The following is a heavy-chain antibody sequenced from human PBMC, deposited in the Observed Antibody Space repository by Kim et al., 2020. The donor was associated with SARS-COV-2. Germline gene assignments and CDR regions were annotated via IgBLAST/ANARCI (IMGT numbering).Heavy chain of an antibody. CDR2: ISGSGGST. D-gene: IGHD6-19*01. CDR1: GFTFSSYA. CDR3: AKTPSRWLAYNWFDP. Sequence: GGSLRLSCAASGFTFSSYAMSWVRQAPGKGLEWVSAISGSGGSTYYADSVKGRFTISRDNSKNTLYLQMNSLRAEDTAVYYCAKTPSRWLAYNWFDPWGQGTLVTVSS. J-gene: IGHJ5*02. V-gene: IGHV3-23*01.